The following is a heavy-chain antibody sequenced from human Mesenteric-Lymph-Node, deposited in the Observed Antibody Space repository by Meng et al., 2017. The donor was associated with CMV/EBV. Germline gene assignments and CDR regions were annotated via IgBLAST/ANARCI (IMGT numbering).Heavy chain of an antibody. J-gene: IGHJ4*02. Sequence: CATSRFTSGNSGMHWVRQAPGKGLEWVAVISNDGRNKHYTDSVKGRFTISRDNSKNTLYLQMNSLRAEDTAVYYCAKGSRFGEDFDYWGQGTLVTVSS. CDR3: AKGSRFGEDFDY. V-gene: IGHV3-30*18. D-gene: IGHD3-10*01. CDR2: ISNDGRNK. CDR1: RFTSGNSG.